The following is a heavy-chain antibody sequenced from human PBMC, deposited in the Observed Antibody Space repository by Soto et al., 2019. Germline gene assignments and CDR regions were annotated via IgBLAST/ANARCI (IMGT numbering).Heavy chain of an antibody. CDR3: ARFTAMEALFDP. J-gene: IGHJ5*02. Sequence: QVQLQESGPGLVKPSQTLSLTCTVSGDSITSSDYYWSWIRQPPGKGLECIGYIYYTGSTYYNPSLKSRVTISVDTSKNQFSLKLTSVTAADTAVYYCARFTAMEALFDPWGQGTLVTVSS. CDR2: IYYTGST. CDR1: GDSITSSDYY. D-gene: IGHD5-18*01. V-gene: IGHV4-30-4*01.